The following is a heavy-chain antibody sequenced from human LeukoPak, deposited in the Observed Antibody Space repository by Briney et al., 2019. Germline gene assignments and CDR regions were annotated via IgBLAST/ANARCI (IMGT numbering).Heavy chain of an antibody. Sequence: ASVKVSCKASGYTFTSYGISWVRQAPGQGHEWMGWISVYNGNTNYAQKLQGRVTMTTDTSTSTAYMELRSLRSDDTAVYYCARLSRVKNYYDSSGSNDYWGQGTLVTVSS. V-gene: IGHV1-18*01. CDR3: ARLSRVKNYYDSSGSNDY. CDR2: ISVYNGNT. CDR1: GYTFTSYG. J-gene: IGHJ4*02. D-gene: IGHD3-22*01.